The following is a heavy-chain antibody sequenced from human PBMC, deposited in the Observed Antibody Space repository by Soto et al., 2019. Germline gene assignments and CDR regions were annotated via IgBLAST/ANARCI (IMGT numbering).Heavy chain of an antibody. Sequence: GSLRLSCAASGFTFSSYVIHWVRQAPGKGLEWVALISYDGSNKYYADSVKGRFTISRDNSKNTLYLQMNSLRAEDTAVYYCARAIVGPTTTGWLDPWGQGTLVTVSS. CDR1: GFTFSSYV. V-gene: IGHV3-30*03. CDR3: ARAIVGPTTTGWLDP. CDR2: ISYDGSNK. J-gene: IGHJ5*02. D-gene: IGHD1-26*01.